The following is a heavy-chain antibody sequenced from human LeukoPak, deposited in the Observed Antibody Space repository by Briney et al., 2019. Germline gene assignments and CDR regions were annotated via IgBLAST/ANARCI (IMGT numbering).Heavy chain of an antibody. CDR2: VIPILGIA. V-gene: IGHV1-69*04. CDR3: ASGGYYYDSRGYGIDY. J-gene: IGHJ4*02. CDR1: GGTFSSYA. D-gene: IGHD3-22*01. Sequence: SVKVSCKASGGTFSSYAISWVRQAPGQGLEWMGRVIPILGIANYAQKFQGRVTITADKSTSTAYMELSSLRSEDTAVYYCASGGYYYDSRGYGIDYWGQGTLVTVSS.